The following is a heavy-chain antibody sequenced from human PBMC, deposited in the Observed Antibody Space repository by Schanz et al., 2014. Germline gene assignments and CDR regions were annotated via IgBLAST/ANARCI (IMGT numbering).Heavy chain of an antibody. Sequence: EVQLVQSGGGLVQPGGSLRLSCAASGFTFSSYSMNWVRQAPGKGLEWVSLISDSGDTAYYADSVKGRFTISRDNFKNTLYLQMNSLRAEDTAVYYCARESSNDIVLVPGAVFDHWGQGILVTVSS. CDR1: GFTFSSYS. CDR2: ISDSGDTA. V-gene: IGHV3-23*04. J-gene: IGHJ4*02. D-gene: IGHD2-2*01. CDR3: ARESSNDIVLVPGAVFDH.